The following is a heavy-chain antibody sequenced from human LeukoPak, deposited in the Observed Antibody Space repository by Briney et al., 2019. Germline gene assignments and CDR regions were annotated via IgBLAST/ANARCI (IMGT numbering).Heavy chain of an antibody. CDR2: ISGRDSGT. Sequence: PGGSLRLSCAASGFXFSIHGISWVRQAPGKGLEWVSAISGRDSGTCYADSVKGRFTISRDNSKNTLCLQMNTLRAEDTAVYYCAKDLGGGSGCYDLWGRGTMVTVSS. D-gene: IGHD6-19*01. CDR3: AKDLGGGSGCYDL. V-gene: IGHV3-23*01. CDR1: GFXFSIHG. J-gene: IGHJ2*01.